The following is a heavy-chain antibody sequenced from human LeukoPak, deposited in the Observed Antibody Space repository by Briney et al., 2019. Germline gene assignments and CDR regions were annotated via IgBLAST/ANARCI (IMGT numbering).Heavy chain of an antibody. V-gene: IGHV3-30*04. CDR3: AKVLVATIYYYYYGMDV. CDR1: GFTFNHYP. CDR2: ISYDGSNK. J-gene: IGHJ6*02. Sequence: GRSLRLSCAASGFTFNHYPMHWVRQAPGKGLEWVAVISYDGSNKYYADSVKGRFTISRDNSKNTLYLQMNSLRAEDTAVYYCAKVLVATIYYYYYGMDVWGQGTTVTVSS. D-gene: IGHD5-12*01.